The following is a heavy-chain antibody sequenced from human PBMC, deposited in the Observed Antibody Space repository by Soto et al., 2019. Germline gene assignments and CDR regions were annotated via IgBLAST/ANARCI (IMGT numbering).Heavy chain of an antibody. D-gene: IGHD3-16*02. CDR1: GGSFSGYY. V-gene: IGHV4-34*01. CDR2: INHSGST. CDR3: ARASRNYIWGSYRVFDY. Sequence: QVQLQQWGAGLLKPSETLSLTCAVYGGSFSGYYWSWIRQPPGKGLEWIGEINHSGSTNYNPSLKSRVTISVDTSKIQFSLKLSSVTAADTAVYYCARASRNYIWGSYRVFDYWGQGTLVTVSS. J-gene: IGHJ4*02.